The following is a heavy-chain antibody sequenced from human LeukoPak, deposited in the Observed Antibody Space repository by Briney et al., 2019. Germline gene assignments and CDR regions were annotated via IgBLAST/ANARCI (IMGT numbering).Heavy chain of an antibody. D-gene: IGHD7-27*01. Sequence: GGSLRLSCAASGFTFSTYSMNWVRQAPGKGLEGVSYISTSSSNIYYADSVKGRFTISRDNAKNSLYLQMNSLRAGDTAVYYCASLNWGSGDYWGQGTLVTVSS. CDR2: ISTSSSNI. J-gene: IGHJ4*02. V-gene: IGHV3-48*04. CDR3: ASLNWGSGDY. CDR1: GFTFSTYS.